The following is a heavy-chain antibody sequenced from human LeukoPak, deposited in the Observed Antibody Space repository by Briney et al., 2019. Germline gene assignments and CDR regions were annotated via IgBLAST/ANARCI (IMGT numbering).Heavy chain of an antibody. J-gene: IGHJ3*01. D-gene: IGHD3-22*01. CDR3: AKPPITMITSSF. CDR2: IGNSGYKT. CDR1: GFTFSTYA. Sequence: GESLRLSCAASGFTFSTYAMTWVRQAPGKGLEWVSAIGNSGYKTHYADSVKGRFTISRDNSKNMVYLQMNSLRAEDTAVYYCAKPPITMITSSFWGQGTMVTVSS. V-gene: IGHV3-23*01.